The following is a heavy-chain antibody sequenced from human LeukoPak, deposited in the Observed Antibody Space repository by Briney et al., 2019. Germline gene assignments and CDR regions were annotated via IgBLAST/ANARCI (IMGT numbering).Heavy chain of an antibody. Sequence: ASVKVSCKASGYTFTSYDISWVRQATGQGLEWMGWMNPNSGNTGYAQKFQGRVTITRNTSISTAYMELSSLRSEDTAVYYCARGRFDCSGGSCYQDLYYYYMDVWGKGTTVTVSS. J-gene: IGHJ6*03. V-gene: IGHV1-8*03. CDR3: ARGRFDCSGGSCYQDLYYYYMDV. D-gene: IGHD2-15*01. CDR1: GYTFTSYD. CDR2: MNPNSGNT.